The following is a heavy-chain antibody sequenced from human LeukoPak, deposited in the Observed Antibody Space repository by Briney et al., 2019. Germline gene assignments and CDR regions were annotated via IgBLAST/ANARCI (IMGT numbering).Heavy chain of an antibody. CDR3: ARHGYDSSGRRVYFDY. D-gene: IGHD3-22*01. CDR2: IYPGDSDT. CDR1: GYSFTSYW. Sequence: GESLKISCKGSGYSFTSYWIGWVRQMPGKGLEWMGIIYPGDSDTRYSPSFQGQVTISADKSISTAYLQWSSLKASGTAMYYCARHGYDSSGRRVYFDYWGQGTLVTVSS. V-gene: IGHV5-51*01. J-gene: IGHJ4*02.